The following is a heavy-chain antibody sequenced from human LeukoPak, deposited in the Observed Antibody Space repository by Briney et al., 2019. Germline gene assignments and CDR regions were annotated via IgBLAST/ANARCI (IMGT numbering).Heavy chain of an antibody. J-gene: IGHJ4*02. CDR3: AREWQGGIAAAGTRIEGDY. CDR2: IKQDGSEK. D-gene: IGHD6-13*01. Sequence: AGGSLRLSCAVSGFSVSGYWMTWVRQAPGKGLEGVANIKQDGSEKNYVDSVKGRFTISRDNAENSCFLQMNSLRVEDTAVYYCAREWQGGIAAAGTRIEGDYWGQGTLVAVSS. V-gene: IGHV3-7*01. CDR1: GFSVSGYW.